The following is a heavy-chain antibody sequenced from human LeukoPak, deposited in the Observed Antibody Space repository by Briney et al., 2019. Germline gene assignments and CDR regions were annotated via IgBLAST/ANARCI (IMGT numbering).Heavy chain of an antibody. Sequence: SQTLSLTCTVSGGSISSGSYYWSWIRQPAGKGLEWIGRIYTSGSTNYNPSLKSRVTISVDTSKNQFSLKLSSVTAADTAVYYCARVLGNWGSSYFDYWGQGTLVTVSS. V-gene: IGHV4-61*02. D-gene: IGHD7-27*01. CDR2: IYTSGST. CDR1: GGSISSGSYY. J-gene: IGHJ4*02. CDR3: ARVLGNWGSSYFDY.